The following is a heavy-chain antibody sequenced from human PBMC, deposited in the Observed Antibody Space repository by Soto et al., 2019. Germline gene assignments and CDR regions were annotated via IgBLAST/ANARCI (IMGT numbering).Heavy chain of an antibody. V-gene: IGHV3-48*02. Sequence: XGSLRLSCAAAGVTFSSFSMNWVRQAPGKGLEWVSYISSSSSTIYYADSVKGRFTISRDNAKNSLYLQMNSLRDEDTAVYYCARSEWELLFYFDYSGQGTLVTVSS. CDR1: GVTFSSFS. CDR3: ARSEWELLFYFDY. J-gene: IGHJ4*02. CDR2: ISSSSSTI. D-gene: IGHD1-26*01.